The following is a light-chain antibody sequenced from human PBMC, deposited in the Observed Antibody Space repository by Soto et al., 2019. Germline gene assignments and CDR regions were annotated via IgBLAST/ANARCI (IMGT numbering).Light chain of an antibody. CDR1: RSDVGSYDY. J-gene: IGLJ1*01. V-gene: IGLV2-14*01. Sequence: QSVLTQPASVSGSPGQSITISCTGSRSDVGSYDYVSWYQQYPGKAPKVIIYEVKYRPSGISDRFSASKSGNTASLTISGLQAEDEAEYFCSSYTSTTNIYVFGSGTQLTVL. CDR3: SSYTSTTNIYV. CDR2: EVK.